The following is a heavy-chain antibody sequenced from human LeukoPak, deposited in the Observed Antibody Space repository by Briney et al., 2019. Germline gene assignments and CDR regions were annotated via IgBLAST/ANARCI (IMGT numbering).Heavy chain of an antibody. CDR3: ARGHSDDYGDYGPHIDY. CDR2: IIPIFGTA. V-gene: IGHV1-69*01. Sequence: SVKVSCKTAGGTISSYAISWVRQAPGQGLEWMGGIIPIFGTANYAQKFQGRVTITADESTSTAYMELSSLRSEDTAVYYCARGHSDDYGDYGPHIDYWGQGTLVTVSS. J-gene: IGHJ4*02. D-gene: IGHD4-17*01. CDR1: GGTISSYA.